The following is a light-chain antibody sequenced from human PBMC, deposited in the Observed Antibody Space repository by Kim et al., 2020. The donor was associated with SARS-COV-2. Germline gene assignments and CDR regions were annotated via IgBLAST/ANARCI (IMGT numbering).Light chain of an antibody. V-gene: IGLV3-25*03. J-gene: IGLJ1*01. CDR3: QSADGSGTYV. Sequence: SPRRTARIHRSGDTLPEKQTYWYQQKAGQAPLLVIYKDNERPSGIPWRFSGSSSGTTVTLTISGVQAEDDADYYCQSADGSGTYVFGTGTKVTVL. CDR1: TLPEKQ. CDR2: KDN.